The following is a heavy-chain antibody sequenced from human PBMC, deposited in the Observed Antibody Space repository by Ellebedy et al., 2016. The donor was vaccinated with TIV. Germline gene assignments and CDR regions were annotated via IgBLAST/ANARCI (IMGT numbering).Heavy chain of an antibody. V-gene: IGHV6-1*01. J-gene: IGHJ6*02. D-gene: IGHD5-24*01. Sequence: SQTLSLTCAISGDSVSSNSATWTWIRQSPWRGLEWLGRTYYRPKWFNDYAVSVKSRITINPDTSKNQFSLQLNSVTPEDTAVYYCARGYNNMNVWGQGTTVTVSS. CDR1: GDSVSSNSAT. CDR2: TYYRPKWFN. CDR3: ARGYNNMNV.